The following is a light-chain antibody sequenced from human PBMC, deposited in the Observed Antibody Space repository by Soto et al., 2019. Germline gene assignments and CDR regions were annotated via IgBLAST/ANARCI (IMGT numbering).Light chain of an antibody. Sequence: QSVLTQPPSASGTPGQRVTISCSGSSSSIGSNYVYWYQQLPGTAPKLLIYSNNQRPSGVPDRFSGSKSGTSASLAISGLRSEDEADYYCAAWDDSLSGSYVFGTGTKV. J-gene: IGLJ1*01. CDR3: AAWDDSLSGSYV. CDR2: SNN. V-gene: IGLV1-47*02. CDR1: SSSIGSNY.